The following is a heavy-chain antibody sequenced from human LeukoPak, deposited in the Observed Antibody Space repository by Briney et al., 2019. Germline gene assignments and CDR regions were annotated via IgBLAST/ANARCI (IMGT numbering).Heavy chain of an antibody. CDR2: IASGGSST. CDR1: GFTFSSYW. J-gene: IGHJ4*02. CDR3: ARGRPRGNDY. Sequence: GGSLRLSCAASGFTFSSYWMNWVRQAPGKGLVWVSRIASGGSSTTYADSVKGRFSISRDNAKNTLYLQMNSLRVEDTAVYYCARGRPRGNDYWGQGTLVTVSS. V-gene: IGHV3-74*01. D-gene: IGHD4-23*01.